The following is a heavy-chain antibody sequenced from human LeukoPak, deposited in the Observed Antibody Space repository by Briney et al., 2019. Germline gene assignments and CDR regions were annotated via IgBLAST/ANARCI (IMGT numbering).Heavy chain of an antibody. V-gene: IGHV3-9*01. J-gene: IGHJ4*02. CDR1: GFTFDDYA. Sequence: PGGSLRFSCAASGFTFDDYAMHWVRQAPGKGLEWVSGISWNSGSIGYADSVKGRFTISRDNAKNSLYLQMNSLRAEDTALYYCAKADGAIAARPSFDYWGQGTLVTVSS. CDR3: AKADGAIAARPSFDY. D-gene: IGHD6-6*01. CDR2: ISWNSGSI.